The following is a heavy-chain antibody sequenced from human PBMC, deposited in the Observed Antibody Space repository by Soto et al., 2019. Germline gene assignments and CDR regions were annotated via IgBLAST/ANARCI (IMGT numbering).Heavy chain of an antibody. CDR3: ARGASGYGNFDD. CDR1: GFTFSSYW. J-gene: IGHJ4*02. V-gene: IGHV3-74*01. Sequence: EVQLVESGGGLVQPGGSLRLSCTASGFTFSSYWMHWVRQAPGKGLVWVSRIDSDGSPTNYADFVKGRFTISRDNAKNTLYLQMNSLRVEDTAVYYCARGASGYGNFDDWGQGTLVTVSS. CDR2: IDSDGSPT. D-gene: IGHD5-12*01.